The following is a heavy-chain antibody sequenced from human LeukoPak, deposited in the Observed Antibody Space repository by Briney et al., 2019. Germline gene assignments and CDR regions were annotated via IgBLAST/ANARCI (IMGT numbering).Heavy chain of an antibody. Sequence: SETLSLTCTVSGGSISSYYWSWIRQPPGKGLEWIGYIYYSGSTNYNPSFKSRVTISVDTSKNQFSLKLSSVTAADTAVYYCARASIAAAGPIFDYWGQGTLVTVSS. CDR2: IYYSGST. V-gene: IGHV4-59*08. CDR3: ARASIAAAGPIFDY. J-gene: IGHJ4*02. D-gene: IGHD6-13*01. CDR1: GGSISSYY.